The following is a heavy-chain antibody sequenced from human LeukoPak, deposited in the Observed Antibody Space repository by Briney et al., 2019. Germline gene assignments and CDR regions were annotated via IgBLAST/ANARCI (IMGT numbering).Heavy chain of an antibody. CDR1: GFTFDDYA. CDR2: ISWNSGSI. CDR3: AKDRTVGASYWYFDL. D-gene: IGHD1-26*01. J-gene: IGHJ2*01. V-gene: IGHV3-9*01. Sequence: GGSLRLSCAASGFTFDDYAMHWVRQAPGKGLEWVSGISWNSGSIGYADSVKGRFTISRDNAKNSLYLQMNSLRAEDTALYYCAKDRTVGASYWYFDLWGRGTLVTVSS.